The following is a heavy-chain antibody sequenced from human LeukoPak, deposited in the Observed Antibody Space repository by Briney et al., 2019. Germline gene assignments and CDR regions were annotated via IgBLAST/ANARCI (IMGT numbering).Heavy chain of an antibody. Sequence: SETLSLTCAVPGGSITIHFWNWIRQPPGKELEWIGYIYISGSTEYTDSLKRRVTISVDTSKNQFSLNLNSVPAADTAVYYCARERGAGGFDFWGQGDLVTVSS. V-gene: IGHV4-59*11. D-gene: IGHD4/OR15-4a*01. CDR2: IYISGST. CDR1: GGSITIHF. J-gene: IGHJ4*02. CDR3: ARERGAGGFDF.